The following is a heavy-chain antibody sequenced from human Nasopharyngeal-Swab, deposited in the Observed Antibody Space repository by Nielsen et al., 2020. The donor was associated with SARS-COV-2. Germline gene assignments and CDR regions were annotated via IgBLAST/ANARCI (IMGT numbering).Heavy chain of an antibody. D-gene: IGHD2-15*01. CDR3: ARDPGGAYSNPFDY. CDR1: GFTFSTYW. Sequence: GESLKISCAASGFTFSTYWMDWVRQPPGKGLVWVSRIKSDGSSRSYADSVKGRFTISRDNAKNTLYLQMNSLRAEDTAVYYCARDPGGAYSNPFDYWGQGTLVTVSS. J-gene: IGHJ4*02. V-gene: IGHV3-74*01. CDR2: IKSDGSSR.